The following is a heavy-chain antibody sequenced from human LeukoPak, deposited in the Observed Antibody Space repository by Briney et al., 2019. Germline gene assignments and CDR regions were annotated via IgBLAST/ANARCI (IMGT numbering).Heavy chain of an antibody. J-gene: IGHJ6*03. CDR3: ASFAFASGTTGRRYIDV. V-gene: IGHV1-2*02. CDR1: GYTFTGYF. D-gene: IGHD1-1*01. Sequence: GSVKVSCKASGYTFTGYFMLWVRQAPGQGLEWMRWINPNNGDTNYTQKLQGRVTMTRDTSISTAYMELSRLRSDDTAVYYCASFAFASGTTGRRYIDVWGKGTTVTVSS. CDR2: INPNNGDT.